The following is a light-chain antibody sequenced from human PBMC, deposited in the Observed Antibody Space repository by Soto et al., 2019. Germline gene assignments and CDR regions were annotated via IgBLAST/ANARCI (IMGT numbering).Light chain of an antibody. CDR1: QSVSSSY. J-gene: IGKJ2*01. CDR3: HQYAMSPLT. Sequence: EIVLTQSPGTLSLSPGERATLSCRASQSVSSSYLAWYQHKPGQAPRLLIYGASSRATGIPDRFSGSGSGTDLTLTISRLEPEDFAVYYCHQYAMSPLTFVLGTKLKIK. CDR2: GAS. V-gene: IGKV3-20*01.